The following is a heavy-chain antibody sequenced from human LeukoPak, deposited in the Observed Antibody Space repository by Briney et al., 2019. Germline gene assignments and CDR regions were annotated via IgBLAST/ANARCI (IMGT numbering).Heavy chain of an antibody. CDR3: AREGGCSTTSCYYLDAFDI. CDR2: ISSSGSAI. CDR1: GFTFRSYE. V-gene: IGHV3-48*03. J-gene: IGHJ3*02. D-gene: IGHD2-2*01. Sequence: GGSLRLSCAASGFTFRSYEMNWVRQAPGKGLEEVSYISSSGSAIHYADSVKGRFTISRDNAKNSLYLQMNSLRAEDTAVYYCAREGGCSTTSCYYLDAFDIWGQGTMVTVSS.